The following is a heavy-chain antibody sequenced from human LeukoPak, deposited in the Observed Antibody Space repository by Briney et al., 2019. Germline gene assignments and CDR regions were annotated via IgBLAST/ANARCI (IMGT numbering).Heavy chain of an antibody. Sequence: KPSETLSPTCTVSGGSISSYYWSWIRQPPGKGLEWIGYIYYSGSTNYNPSLKSRVTISVDTSKNQFSLKLSSVTAADTAVYYCARGGIRFDPWGQGTLVTVSS. CDR3: ARGGIRFDP. CDR1: GGSISSYY. V-gene: IGHV4-59*01. CDR2: IYYSGST. D-gene: IGHD2-15*01. J-gene: IGHJ5*02.